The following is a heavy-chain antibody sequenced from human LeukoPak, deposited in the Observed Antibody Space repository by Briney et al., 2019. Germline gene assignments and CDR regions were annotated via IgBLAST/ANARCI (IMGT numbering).Heavy chain of an antibody. CDR2: ISYDGSNK. V-gene: IGHV3-30*04. CDR3: AKENYGDSTGGRFQH. D-gene: IGHD4-17*01. J-gene: IGHJ1*01. CDR1: GFTFSSYA. Sequence: GGSLRLSCAASGFTFSSYAMHWVRQAPGKGLEWVAVISYDGSNKYYADSVKGRFTISRVNSKNTLYLQMNSLRAEDTAVYYCAKENYGDSTGGRFQHWGQGTLVTVSS.